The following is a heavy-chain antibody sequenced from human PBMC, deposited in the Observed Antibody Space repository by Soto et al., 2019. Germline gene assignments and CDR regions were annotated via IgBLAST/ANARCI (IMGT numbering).Heavy chain of an antibody. D-gene: IGHD3-22*01. CDR3: ARSYYDSTGFAVDP. Sequence: QMQLQASGPGLVKPSETLSLTCNVSGASVSNGYWSWIRQPPGKGLEWIGFLYFGGSFNYHPSLTWRATISVETSKNQFSMKLTSVTASDTAVYYCARSYYDSTGFAVDPWGQGTLVTVSS. V-gene: IGHV4-59*02. CDR1: GASVSNGY. J-gene: IGHJ5*02. CDR2: LYFGGSF.